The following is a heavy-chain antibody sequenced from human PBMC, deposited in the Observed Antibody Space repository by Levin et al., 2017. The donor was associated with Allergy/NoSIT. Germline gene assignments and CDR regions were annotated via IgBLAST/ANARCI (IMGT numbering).Heavy chain of an antibody. V-gene: IGHV3-30*18. D-gene: IGHD2-2*01. CDR1: GFTFSSYG. CDR2: ISYDGSNK. CDR3: AKGPPAAGYCSSTSCSPAYGMDV. J-gene: IGHJ6*02. Sequence: GESLKISCAASGFTFSSYGMHWVRQAPGKGLEWVAVISYDGSNKYYADSVKGRFTISRDNSKNTLYLQMNSLRAEDTAVYYCAKGPPAAGYCSSTSCSPAYGMDVWGQGTTVTVSS.